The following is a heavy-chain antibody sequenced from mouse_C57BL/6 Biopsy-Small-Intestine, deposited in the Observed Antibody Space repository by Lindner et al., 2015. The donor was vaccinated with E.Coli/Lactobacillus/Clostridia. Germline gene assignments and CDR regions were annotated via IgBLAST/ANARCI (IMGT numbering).Heavy chain of an antibody. Sequence: VQLQESWGGLVKPGGSLKLSCAASGFTFSSYAMSWVRQTPEKRLEWVATISDGGSYTYYPDNVKGRFTISRDNAKNNLYLQMSHLKSEDTAMYYCARELFSCFDYWGQGTTLTVSS. CDR1: GFTFSSYA. CDR2: ISDGGSYT. J-gene: IGHJ2*01. CDR3: ARELFSCFDY. V-gene: IGHV5-4*01.